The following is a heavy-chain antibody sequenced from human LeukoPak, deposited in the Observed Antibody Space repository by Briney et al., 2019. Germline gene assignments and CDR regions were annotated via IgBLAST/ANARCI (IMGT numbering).Heavy chain of an antibody. CDR1: GGSISTYF. V-gene: IGHV4-59*01. Sequence: PSETLSLTCAVPGGSISTYFWSWIRQPPGKGLEWIGAIYYNGSTNYDPSLKSRVTISVDTYNNQFSLKLSSVTAADTAVYYCARAWSDGGKVVAHWGQGILVTVSS. D-gene: IGHD3-22*01. J-gene: IGHJ4*02. CDR2: IYYNGST. CDR3: ARAWSDGGKVVAH.